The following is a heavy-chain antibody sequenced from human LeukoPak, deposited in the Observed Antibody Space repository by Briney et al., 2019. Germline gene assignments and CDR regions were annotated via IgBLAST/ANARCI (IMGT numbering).Heavy chain of an antibody. CDR3: ARDGYCSGTSCPRLAY. CDR2: ISSSSSYI. V-gene: IGHV3-21*01. CDR1: GFTFSSYS. D-gene: IGHD2-2*03. J-gene: IGHJ4*02. Sequence: GGSLRLSCAASGFTFSSYSMNWVRQAPGKGLEWVSSISSSSSYIYYADSVKGRFTISRDNAKNSLYLQMNSLRAEDTAVYYCARDGYCSGTSCPRLAYWGQGTLVTVSS.